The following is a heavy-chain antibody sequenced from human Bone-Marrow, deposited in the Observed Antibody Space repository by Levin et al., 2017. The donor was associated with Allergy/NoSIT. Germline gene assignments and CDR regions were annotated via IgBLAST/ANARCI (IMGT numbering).Heavy chain of an antibody. CDR1: GFTFSTYR. D-gene: IGHD1-26*01. Sequence: PGGSLRLSCAASGFTFSTYRLNWVRQAPGKGLEWVSTIGGSDYIYYGDSVKGRFTISRDNAKNSLYLQMNSLRADDTAVYYCARDCSGCYHNFDIWGQGTMVTVSS. CDR2: IGGSDYI. V-gene: IGHV3-21*06. J-gene: IGHJ3*02. CDR3: ARDCSGCYHNFDI.